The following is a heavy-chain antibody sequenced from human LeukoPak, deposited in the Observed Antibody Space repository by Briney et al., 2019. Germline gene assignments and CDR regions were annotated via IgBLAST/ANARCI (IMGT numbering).Heavy chain of an antibody. CDR1: GFIFNTYW. J-gene: IGHJ4*02. Sequence: GGSLRLSCAASGFIFNTYWMSWVRQAPGKGLEWVANIKQDGNEKYYADSVKGRFTISRDNSKNSLDLQMNSLRADDTAVYCARDTLGEGEDANYAVYYFDYWGQGTVVTVSS. CDR3: ARDTLGEGEDANYAVYYFDY. V-gene: IGHV3-7*01. CDR2: IKQDGNEK. D-gene: IGHD4/OR15-4a*01.